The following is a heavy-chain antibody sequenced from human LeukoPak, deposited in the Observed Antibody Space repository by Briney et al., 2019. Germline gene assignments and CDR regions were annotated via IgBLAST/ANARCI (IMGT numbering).Heavy chain of an antibody. CDR2: INPNSGGT. CDR1: GYTFTGYY. Sequence: ASVKVSCKASGYTFTGYYMHWVRQAPGQGLEWMGWINPNSGGTNYAQKFQGRVTMTRDTSISTAYMELSRLRSDDTAVYYCARELRAGSSWYGFDYWGQGTLVTVSS. V-gene: IGHV1-2*02. D-gene: IGHD6-13*01. J-gene: IGHJ4*02. CDR3: ARELRAGSSWYGFDY.